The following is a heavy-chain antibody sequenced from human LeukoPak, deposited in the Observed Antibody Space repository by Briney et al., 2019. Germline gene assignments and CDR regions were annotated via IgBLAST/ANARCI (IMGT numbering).Heavy chain of an antibody. CDR1: GFTFSDYS. D-gene: IGHD3-10*01. Sequence: GGSLRLSCAASGFTFSDYSMNWVRQAPGKGLEWVSSISSSCNYIYYADSVKGRFTISRDNAKNSLYLQMSSLRAEDTAVYYCARDYASDYWGQGTLVTVSS. CDR3: ARDYASDY. J-gene: IGHJ4*02. CDR2: ISSSCNYI. V-gene: IGHV3-21*01.